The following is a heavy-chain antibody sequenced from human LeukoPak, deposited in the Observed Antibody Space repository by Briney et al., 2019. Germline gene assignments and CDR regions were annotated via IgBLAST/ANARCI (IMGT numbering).Heavy chain of an antibody. Sequence: ASVKLSCKASGYTFTDSYIHWVRQAPGQRLEWMGWINPNSGGTNYAQTFQGRVTMTRDTSITTAYLELSRLRSDDTAVYYCARIGYNHHLDYWGQGTLVTVSS. J-gene: IGHJ4*02. CDR2: INPNSGGT. CDR1: GYTFTDSY. V-gene: IGHV1-2*02. D-gene: IGHD5-24*01. CDR3: ARIGYNHHLDY.